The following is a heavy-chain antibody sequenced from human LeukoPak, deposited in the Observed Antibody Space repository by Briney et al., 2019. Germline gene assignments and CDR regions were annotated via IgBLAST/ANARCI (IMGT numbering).Heavy chain of an antibody. J-gene: IGHJ4*02. D-gene: IGHD3/OR15-3a*01. CDR1: GGSISSSSYY. Sequence: KASETLSLTCTVSGGSISSSSYYWGWIRQPPGKGLEWIGSIYYSGSTYYNPSLKGRVTISVDTSKNQFSLKLSSVTAADTAVYYCARHPLDYYFDYWGQGTLVTVSS. CDR3: ARHPLDYYFDY. V-gene: IGHV4-39*01. CDR2: IYYSGST.